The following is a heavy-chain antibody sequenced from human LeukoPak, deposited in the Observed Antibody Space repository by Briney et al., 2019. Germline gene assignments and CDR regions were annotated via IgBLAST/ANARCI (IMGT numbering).Heavy chain of an antibody. J-gene: IGHJ4*02. CDR2: ISYDGSKK. CDR1: GFTFSNYV. V-gene: IGHV3-30-3*01. CDR3: ARELVVRGVLFDY. Sequence: PGGSLRLSCAASGFTFSNYVIHWVRRAPGKGLEWVAVISYDGSKKYYADSVKGRFTISRDNSKNTLYLQMNSLRAEDTAVYYCARELVVRGVLFDYWGQGTLVTVSS. D-gene: IGHD3-10*01.